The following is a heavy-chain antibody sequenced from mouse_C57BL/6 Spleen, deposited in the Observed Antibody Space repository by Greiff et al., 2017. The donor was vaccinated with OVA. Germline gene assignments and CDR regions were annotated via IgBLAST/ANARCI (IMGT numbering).Heavy chain of an antibody. J-gene: IGHJ2*01. V-gene: IGHV1-82*01. CDR1: GYAFSSSW. CDR3: AREGTAQPFDY. CDR2: IYPGDGDT. D-gene: IGHD3-2*02. Sequence: VVEPGASVKISCKASGYAFSSSWMNWVKQRPGKGLEWIGRIYPGDGDTNYNGKFKGKATLTADKSSSTAYMQLSSLTSEDSAVYFCAREGTAQPFDYWGQGTTLTVSS.